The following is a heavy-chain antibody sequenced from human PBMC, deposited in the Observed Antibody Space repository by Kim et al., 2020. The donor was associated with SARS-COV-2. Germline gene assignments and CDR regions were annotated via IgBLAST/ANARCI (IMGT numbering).Heavy chain of an antibody. D-gene: IGHD4-17*01. J-gene: IGHJ4*02. CDR2: GST. Sequence: GSTSYNPSLKRRVTISVDTSKNQFSLKLSSVTAADTAVYYCARESPFDYVWGQGTLVTVSS. CDR3: ARESPFDYV. V-gene: IGHV4-31*02.